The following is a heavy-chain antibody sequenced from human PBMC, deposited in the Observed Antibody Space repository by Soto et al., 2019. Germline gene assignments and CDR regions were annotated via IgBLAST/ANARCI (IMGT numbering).Heavy chain of an antibody. Sequence: QVQLVQSGAEVKKPGSSVKVSCKASGGTFSNYALISWVRQAPGQGLEWMGGIIPIDATVNYAQKFQGRITITADESTSTAYMDLGSLRSADTAVYYCARDLLGFGYTYADVWGHGTTVTVSS. V-gene: IGHV1-69*12. J-gene: IGHJ6*01. CDR2: IIPIDATV. CDR1: GGTFSNYA. CDR3: ARDLLGFGYTYADV. D-gene: IGHD3-10*01.